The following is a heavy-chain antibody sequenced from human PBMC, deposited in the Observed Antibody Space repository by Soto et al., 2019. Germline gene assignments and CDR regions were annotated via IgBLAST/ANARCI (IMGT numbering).Heavy chain of an antibody. V-gene: IGHV3-33*01. J-gene: IGHJ6*03. CDR1: GFTFSSYG. Sequence: GGSLRLSCAASGFTFSSYGMHWVRQAPGKGLEWVAVIWYDGSNKYYADSVKGRFTISRDNSKNTLYLQMNSLRAEDTAVYYCARRGRYCSSTSCTAYYYYMDVWGKGTTVTVSS. CDR3: ARRGRYCSSTSCTAYYYYMDV. D-gene: IGHD2-2*01. CDR2: IWYDGSNK.